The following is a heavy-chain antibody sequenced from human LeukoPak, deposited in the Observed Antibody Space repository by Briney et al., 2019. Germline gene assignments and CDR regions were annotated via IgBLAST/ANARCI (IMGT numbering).Heavy chain of an antibody. Sequence: GGSLRLSCAASGFTFSDHFMDWVRQAPGKGLEWVGRIRTKIEGETIDYAAPVKGRFTISRDDSKTTLYLHMNSLKTEDSAVYYCTTERNWELLRPYGLDIWGQGTTVTVSS. D-gene: IGHD1-26*01. CDR2: IRTKIEGETI. J-gene: IGHJ6*02. CDR1: GFTFSDHF. CDR3: TTERNWELLRPYGLDI. V-gene: IGHV3-15*01.